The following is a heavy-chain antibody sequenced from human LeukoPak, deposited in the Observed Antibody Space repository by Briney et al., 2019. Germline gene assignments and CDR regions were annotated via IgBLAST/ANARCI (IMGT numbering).Heavy chain of an antibody. CDR3: TSFQGYGDYYYYGMDV. D-gene: IGHD4-17*01. Sequence: GGSLRLSCTPSGFTFGDYAMSWVRQAPGKGLEWVGFIRSKAYGGTTEYAASVTGRFTISRDDSKSIAYLQMNSLKTEDTAVYYCTSFQGYGDYYYYGMDVWGQGTTVTVSS. V-gene: IGHV3-49*04. CDR2: IRSKAYGGTT. CDR1: GFTFGDYA. J-gene: IGHJ6*02.